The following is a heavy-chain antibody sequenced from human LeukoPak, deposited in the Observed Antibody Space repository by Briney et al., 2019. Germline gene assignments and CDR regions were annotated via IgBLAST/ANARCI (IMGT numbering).Heavy chain of an antibody. Sequence: ASVKVSCKASGGTFSSYAISWVRQAPGQGLEWMGGIIPIFGTANYAQKFQGRVTITADESTSTAYMELSSLRSEDTAVYYCARGASIVVVPAAIRYYYYYMDVWGKGTTVTVSS. CDR1: GGTFSSYA. D-gene: IGHD2-2*02. CDR2: IIPIFGTA. CDR3: ARGASIVVVPAAIRYYYYYMDV. J-gene: IGHJ6*03. V-gene: IGHV1-69*13.